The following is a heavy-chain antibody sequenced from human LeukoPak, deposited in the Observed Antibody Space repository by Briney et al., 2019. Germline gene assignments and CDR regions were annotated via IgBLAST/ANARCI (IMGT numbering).Heavy chain of an antibody. Sequence: ASVKVSCKASGGTFSSYAISWVRQAPGQGLEWMGGIIPIFGTANYAQKFQGRVTITADKSTSTAYMELSSLRSEDTAVYYCASYGSGISASFHYYYMDVWGKGTTVTVSS. CDR1: GGTFSSYA. V-gene: IGHV1-69*06. CDR2: IIPIFGTA. J-gene: IGHJ6*03. D-gene: IGHD3-10*01. CDR3: ASYGSGISASFHYYYMDV.